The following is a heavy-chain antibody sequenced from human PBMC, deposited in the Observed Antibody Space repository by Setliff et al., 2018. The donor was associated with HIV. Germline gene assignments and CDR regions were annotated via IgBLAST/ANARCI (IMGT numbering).Heavy chain of an antibody. CDR1: GGFIISYY. Sequence: SETLSLTCTVSGGFIISYYWSWIRQPPGKGLECIGYIYTSGSTNYNPSLKSRVTISVDTSKNQFSLKLSSVTAADTAVYYCASTGYSSGWYGFVSGIDPWGQGTLVTVSS. CDR2: IYTSGST. V-gene: IGHV4-4*08. D-gene: IGHD6-19*01. J-gene: IGHJ5*02. CDR3: ASTGYSSGWYGFVSGIDP.